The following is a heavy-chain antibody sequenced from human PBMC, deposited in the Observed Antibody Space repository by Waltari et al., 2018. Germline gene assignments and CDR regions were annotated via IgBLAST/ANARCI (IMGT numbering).Heavy chain of an antibody. CDR1: DFTFDDSA. Sequence: EVQLVASGGGLVQPGRSLRLSCAASDFTFDDSAMHWVRQAPGKGLEWVSGISWNSGSIGYADSVKGRFTISRDNAKNSLYLQMNSLRAEDTALYYCAKDIYSSGWSNWFDPWGQGTLVTVSS. J-gene: IGHJ5*02. CDR3: AKDIYSSGWSNWFDP. CDR2: ISWNSGSI. V-gene: IGHV3-9*01. D-gene: IGHD6-19*01.